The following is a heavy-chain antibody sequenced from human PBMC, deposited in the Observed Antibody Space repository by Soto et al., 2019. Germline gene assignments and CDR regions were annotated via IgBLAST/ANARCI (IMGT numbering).Heavy chain of an antibody. D-gene: IGHD2-2*01. Sequence: QVQLVQSGAEVKKPGSSVKVSCKASGGTFSSYAISWVRQAPGQGLEWMGGIIPIFGTANYAQKFQGRVTITADKSTSTAYMELSSLRSEDTAVYYCPRDEGDIEVVPAATRDYYYYGMDVWGQGTTVTVSS. CDR1: GGTFSSYA. CDR2: IIPIFGTA. V-gene: IGHV1-69*06. J-gene: IGHJ6*02. CDR3: PRDEGDIEVVPAATRDYYYYGMDV.